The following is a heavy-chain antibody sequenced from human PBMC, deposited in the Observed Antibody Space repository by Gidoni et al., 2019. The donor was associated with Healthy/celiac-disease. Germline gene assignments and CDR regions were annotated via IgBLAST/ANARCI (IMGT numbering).Heavy chain of an antibody. J-gene: IGHJ3*02. Sequence: EVQLLESGGGLVQPGGSLRLSCAASGFTFSSYAMSWVRQAPGKGLEWVSAMSGSGGSTYYADSVKGRFTISRDNSKNTLYLQMNSLRAEDTAVYYCAKETRDYIVGAPDAFDIWGQGTMVTVSS. D-gene: IGHD1-26*01. CDR1: GFTFSSYA. V-gene: IGHV3-23*01. CDR3: AKETRDYIVGAPDAFDI. CDR2: MSGSGGST.